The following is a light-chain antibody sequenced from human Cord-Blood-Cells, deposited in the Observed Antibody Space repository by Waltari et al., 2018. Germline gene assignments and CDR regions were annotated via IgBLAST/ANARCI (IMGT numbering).Light chain of an antibody. V-gene: IGLV2-23*01. CDR3: CSYAGSSTWV. Sequence: QSALTQPASVSGSPGQPTTISCTGTSSDAGTYNLVPWYQQPPGNAPKLMIYEGSKRPSGVSNRFSGSKSGNTASLTISGLQAEDEADYYCCSYAGSSTWVFGGGTKLTVL. CDR2: EGS. CDR1: SSDAGTYNL. J-gene: IGLJ3*02.